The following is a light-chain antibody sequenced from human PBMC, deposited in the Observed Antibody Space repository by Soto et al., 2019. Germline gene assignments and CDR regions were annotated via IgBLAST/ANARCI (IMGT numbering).Light chain of an antibody. J-gene: IGKJ1*01. CDR3: QQSYSTPPWT. V-gene: IGKV1-39*01. CDR1: QSINSY. Sequence: DIRRIQSSSSLSASVGDRDTITCRASQSINSYLKLDPQKPGKAPKLLIYAASSLQSGVPSRFSGSGSGTDFTLTISSLQPEDFATYYCQQSYSTPPWTFGQGPRWIS. CDR2: AAS.